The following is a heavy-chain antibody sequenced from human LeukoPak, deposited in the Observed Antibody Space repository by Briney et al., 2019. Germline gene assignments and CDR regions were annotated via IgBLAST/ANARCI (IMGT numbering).Heavy chain of an antibody. J-gene: IGHJ4*02. CDR3: ARDRHYYDSSGYNY. D-gene: IGHD3-22*01. CDR1: GYTLTSYY. Sequence: ASVKVSCKASGYTLTSYYMHWVRQAPGQGLEWMGIINPSGGSTSYAQKFQGRVTMTTDTSTSTAYMELRSLRSDDTAVYYCARDRHYYDSSGYNYWGQGTLVTVSS. CDR2: INPSGGST. V-gene: IGHV1-46*01.